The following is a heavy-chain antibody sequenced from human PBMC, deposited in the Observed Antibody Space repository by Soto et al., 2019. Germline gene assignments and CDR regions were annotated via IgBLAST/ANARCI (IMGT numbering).Heavy chain of an antibody. CDR3: AREPRYCRGGSCSITAAAYDT. V-gene: IGHV3-66*01. D-gene: IGHD2-15*01. Sequence: PGGSLRLSCTASGFVVSDTYVNWVRQAPGKGLEWVSVISNRGDTHYADSVRGRFSLSRDISDNTLHLQMNNLRVEDTAVYYCAREPRYCRGGSCSITAAAYDTWGQGTMVTVSS. CDR2: ISNRGDT. CDR1: GFVVSDTY. J-gene: IGHJ3*02.